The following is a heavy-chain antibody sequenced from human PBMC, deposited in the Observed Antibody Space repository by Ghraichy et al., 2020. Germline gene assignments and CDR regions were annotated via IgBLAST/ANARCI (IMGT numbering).Heavy chain of an antibody. CDR3: ADGGVYTSGWDALWYSDL. CDR2: ISSSSANI. CDR1: GFSFSSYC. V-gene: IGHV3-48*01. Sequence: GGSLRLSCAASGFSFSSYCMNWVRQAPGKGLEWVSYISSSSANIYYADSVKGRFTISRDNAKNSLYLQMNSLRAEDTAIYFCADGGVYTSGWDALWYSDLWGRGTLVTVSS. J-gene: IGHJ2*01. D-gene: IGHD6-19*01.